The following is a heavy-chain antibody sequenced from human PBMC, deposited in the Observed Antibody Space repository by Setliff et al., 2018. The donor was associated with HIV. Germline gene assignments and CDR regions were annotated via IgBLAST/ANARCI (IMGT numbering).Heavy chain of an antibody. V-gene: IGHV3-7*01. J-gene: IGHJ3*02. CDR2: IDRDGSET. CDR1: RFTFNDYW. D-gene: IGHD3-16*01. CDR3: ARDYVGGRRAFDI. Sequence: GGSLRLSCVASRFTFNDYWMSWVRQAPGKGLEWVADIDRDGSETNYVDSVKGRFTISRYNAENSLYLQMNSLRAEDTAVYYCARDYVGGRRAFDIWGPGTMVTVSS.